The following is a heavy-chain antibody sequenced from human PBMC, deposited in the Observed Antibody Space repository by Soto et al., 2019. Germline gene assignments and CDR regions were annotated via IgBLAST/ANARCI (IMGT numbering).Heavy chain of an antibody. CDR3: ERAPKGIFGEPEGGIAAAGTRASDYYYYMDV. CDR1: GDSVSSNSAA. J-gene: IGHJ6*03. Sequence: QTLSLTYDISGDSVSSNSAAWNWIRQSPSRGLEWLGRTYYRSKWYNDYAVSVKSRITINPDTSKNQFSLQLNSVTPEDTAVYYCERAPKGIFGEPEGGIAAAGTRASDYYYYMDVWGKGTTVTVSS. V-gene: IGHV6-1*01. CDR2: TYYRSKWYN. D-gene: IGHD6-13*01.